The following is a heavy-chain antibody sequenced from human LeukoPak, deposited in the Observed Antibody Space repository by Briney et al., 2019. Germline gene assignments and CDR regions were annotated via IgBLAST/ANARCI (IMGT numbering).Heavy chain of an antibody. J-gene: IGHJ4*02. CDR2: IIPIFGTA. CDR3: ARVGAAAGPFDY. Sequence: SVKVSCKASGGTFSSYAISWVRQAPGQGLEWMGGIIPIFGTANYAQKFQGRVTITADESTSTAYMELSSLRSEDTAVYYCARVGAAAGPFDYWGQGTLVTVS. D-gene: IGHD6-13*01. CDR1: GGTFSSYA. V-gene: IGHV1-69*01.